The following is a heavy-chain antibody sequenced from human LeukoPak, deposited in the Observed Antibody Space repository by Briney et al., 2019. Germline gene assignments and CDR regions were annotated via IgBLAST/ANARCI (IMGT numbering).Heavy chain of an antibody. D-gene: IGHD5-18*01. CDR3: ARTTEGGYSYGYFYYYYMDV. J-gene: IGHJ6*03. CDR2: IYYSGST. Sequence: MTSETLSLTCTVSGGSISSYYWSWIRQPPGKGLEWIGYIYYSGSTNYKSSLKSRVTISVDTSKNQFSLKLSSVTAADTAVYYCARTTEGGYSYGYFYYYYMDVWGKGTTVTISS. V-gene: IGHV4-59*01. CDR1: GGSISSYY.